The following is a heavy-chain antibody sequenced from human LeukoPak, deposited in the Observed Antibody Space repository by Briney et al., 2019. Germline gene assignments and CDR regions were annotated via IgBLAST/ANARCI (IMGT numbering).Heavy chain of an antibody. D-gene: IGHD6-6*01. CDR1: GFTFSDYF. V-gene: IGHV3-7*01. CDR3: ARVSSSSVLGMGWVYYYYYMDV. Sequence: GGSLRLSCAASGFTFSDYFMSWIRQAPGKGLEWVANIKQDGSEKYYVDSVKGRFTISRDNAKNSLYLQMNSLRAEDTAVYYCARVSSSSVLGMGWVYYYYYMDVWGKGTTVTVSS. CDR2: IKQDGSEK. J-gene: IGHJ6*03.